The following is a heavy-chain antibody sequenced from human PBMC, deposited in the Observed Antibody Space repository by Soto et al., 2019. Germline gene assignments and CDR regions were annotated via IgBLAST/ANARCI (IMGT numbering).Heavy chain of an antibody. V-gene: IGHV3-23*01. CDR2: ISGSGGIT. D-gene: IGHD1-1*01. CDR3: AKDHLKTATSQGYFDS. J-gene: IGHJ4*02. CDR1: GFTFADHA. Sequence: PGGSLRLSCTTSGFTFADHAMTWVRQAPGKGPEWVSVISGSGGITYYADSVKGRFTISRDNSKSTLYLQMNNLRVEDTAVYYCAKDHLKTATSQGYFDSWGQGSLVTVSS.